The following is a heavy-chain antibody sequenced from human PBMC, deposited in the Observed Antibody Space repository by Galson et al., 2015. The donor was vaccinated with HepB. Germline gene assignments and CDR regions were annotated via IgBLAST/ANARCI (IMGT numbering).Heavy chain of an antibody. V-gene: IGHV1-24*01. CDR3: ATDFGTTVTTSGY. CDR1: GYTPTELS. J-gene: IGHJ4*02. CDR2: FDPEDGET. D-gene: IGHD4-17*01. Sequence: SVKVSCKVSGYTPTELSMHWVRQAPGKGLEWMGGFDPEDGETIYAQKFQGRVTMTEDTSTDTAYMELSSLRSEDTAVYYYATDFGTTVTTSGYWGQGTLVTVSS.